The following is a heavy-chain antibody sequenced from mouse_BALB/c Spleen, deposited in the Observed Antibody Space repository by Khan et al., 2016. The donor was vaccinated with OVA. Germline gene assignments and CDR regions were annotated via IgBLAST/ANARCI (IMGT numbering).Heavy chain of an antibody. CDR3: AGHGTSCWFAY. CDR2: IDPFNGSI. V-gene: IGHV1S135*01. J-gene: IGHJ3*01. Sequence: EVELEESGPDLMKPGASVKLSCKASGYSFTTYYIHWVRQGQGKSLEWIGYIDPFNGSITYTENFKGQATFTVDKSTSTLYMHLSSLTSEDSAVYTCAGHGTSCWFAYGGQGTLFTASA. D-gene: IGHD1-1*01. CDR1: GYSFTTYY.